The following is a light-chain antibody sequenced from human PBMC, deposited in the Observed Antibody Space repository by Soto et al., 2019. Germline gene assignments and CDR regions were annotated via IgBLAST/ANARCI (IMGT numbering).Light chain of an antibody. J-gene: IGLJ1*01. V-gene: IGLV2-14*01. CDR1: SRDVGGYNY. CDR3: SSYTSSILYV. CDR2: EVS. Sequence: QSALTQPASVSGSPVQSITISCTGTSRDVGGYNYVSWYQQHPGKAPKLLIYEVSNRPSGVSNRFSGSKSGNTASLTISGLQAEDEADYYCSSYTSSILYVFGTGTKLTVL.